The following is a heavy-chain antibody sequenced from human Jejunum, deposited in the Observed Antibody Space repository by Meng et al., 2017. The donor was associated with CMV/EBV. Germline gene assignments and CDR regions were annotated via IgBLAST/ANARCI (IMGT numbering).Heavy chain of an antibody. J-gene: IGHJ5*02. V-gene: IGHV3-7*01. D-gene: IGHD2-2*01. Sequence: SGLTFSNYWMSWVRQDPGKGLEWVANIKEDGSEKYYVDSVKDRFTISRDNAKNSLYLQMNSLRAEDTAVYYCARGSGSTSWGFDPWGQGTLVTVSS. CDR1: GLTFSNYW. CDR2: IKEDGSEK. CDR3: ARGSGSTSWGFDP.